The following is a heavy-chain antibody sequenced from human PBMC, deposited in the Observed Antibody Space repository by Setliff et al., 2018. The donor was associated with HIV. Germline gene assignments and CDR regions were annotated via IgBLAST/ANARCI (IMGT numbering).Heavy chain of an antibody. CDR1: GYTFTGYY. Sequence: ASVKVSCKASGYTFTGYYIHWVRQAPGQGLEWMGWINPNSGGTNYAQKFQGWVTMTRDTSISTAYMELSRLRSDDTAVYYCARNFGLSPSGKYYYYYGMDIWGQGTTVTVSS. J-gene: IGHJ6*02. CDR3: ARNFGLSPSGKYYYYYGMDI. V-gene: IGHV1-2*04. D-gene: IGHD3-10*01. CDR2: INPNSGGT.